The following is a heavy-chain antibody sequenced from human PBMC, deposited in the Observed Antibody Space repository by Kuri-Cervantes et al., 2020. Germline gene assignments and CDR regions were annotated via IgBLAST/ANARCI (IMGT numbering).Heavy chain of an antibody. CDR2: IYYSGST. V-gene: IGHV4-39*01. Sequence: ESLKISCTVSGGSISSSSYYLGWIRQPPGKGMEWIGSIYYSGSTYYNPSLKSRVTISVDTSKNQFSLKLSPVTAADTAVYYCARHLPREYCSSTSCYPPNWFDPWGQGTLVTVSS. J-gene: IGHJ5*02. CDR1: GGSISSSSYY. D-gene: IGHD2-2*01. CDR3: ARHLPREYCSSTSCYPPNWFDP.